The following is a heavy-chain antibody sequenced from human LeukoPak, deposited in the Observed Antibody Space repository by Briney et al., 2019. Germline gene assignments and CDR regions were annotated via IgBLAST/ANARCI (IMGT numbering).Heavy chain of an antibody. CDR1: GGSISSGGYY. CDR3: ARVPEYQLPGGHNWFDP. Sequence: SETLSLTCTVSGGSISSGGYYWSWIRQHPGTGLEWIGYIYYSGSTYYNPSLKSRVTISVDTSKNQFSLKLSSVTAADTAVYYCARVPEYQLPGGHNWFDPWGQGTLVAVSS. J-gene: IGHJ5*02. V-gene: IGHV4-31*03. CDR2: IYYSGST. D-gene: IGHD2-2*01.